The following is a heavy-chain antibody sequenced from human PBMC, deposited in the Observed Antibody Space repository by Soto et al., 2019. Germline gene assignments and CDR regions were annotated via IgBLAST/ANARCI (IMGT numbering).Heavy chain of an antibody. D-gene: IGHD3-22*01. CDR2: ISSSGSTI. V-gene: IGHV3-48*03. CDR1: GFTFISYE. Sequence: LRLSFAASGFTFISYEINWVRQAPGRGLEWVSYISSSGSTIYYADSVKGRFTISRDNAKNSLYLQMNSLRAEDTAVYYCARDDAYDSSGSTKRNDAFDIWGQGTMVTVSS. CDR3: ARDDAYDSSGSTKRNDAFDI. J-gene: IGHJ3*02.